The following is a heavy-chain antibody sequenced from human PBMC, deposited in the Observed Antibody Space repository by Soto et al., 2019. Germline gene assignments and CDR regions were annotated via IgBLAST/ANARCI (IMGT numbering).Heavy chain of an antibody. V-gene: IGHV4-59*01. J-gene: IGHJ4*02. CDR3: GRHLPPFDA. CDR2: IYYSGSN. Sequence: SLTCTVSGGSIRSYYWSWILLPLGTGLAWIGYIYYSGSNDYNPTLKSRVTISVDTSKSQFSLKLRSIYAAATPVYYCGRHLPPFDAWGQGTQVTVSS. CDR1: GGSIRSYY.